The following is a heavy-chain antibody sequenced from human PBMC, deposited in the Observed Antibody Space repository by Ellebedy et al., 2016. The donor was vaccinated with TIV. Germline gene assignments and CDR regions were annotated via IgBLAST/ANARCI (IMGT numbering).Heavy chain of an antibody. J-gene: IGHJ4*02. D-gene: IGHD2-2*01. CDR3: TTTGGRDCSSTSCYAGFDY. V-gene: IGHV3-15*01. CDR1: GFTFSNAW. Sequence: GESLKISCAASGFTFSNAWMSWVRQAPGKGLEWVGRIKSKTDGGTTDYAAPVKGRFTISRDDSKNTLYLQMNSLKTEDTAVYYCTTTGGRDCSSTSCYAGFDYWGQGTLVTVSS. CDR2: IKSKTDGGTT.